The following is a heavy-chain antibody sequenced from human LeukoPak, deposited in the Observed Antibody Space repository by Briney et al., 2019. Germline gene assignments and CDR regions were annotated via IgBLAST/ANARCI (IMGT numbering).Heavy chain of an antibody. CDR2: ISWNSGST. V-gene: IGHV3-9*01. Sequence: PGGSLRLSCAAPGFTFDDYAMYWVRQAPGKGLEWVSGISWNSGSTGYADSVKGRFTISRDNSKNTLCLQMNSLRAEDTAVYYCTKVRLLGALDDAFDVWGQGTMVTVSS. J-gene: IGHJ3*01. D-gene: IGHD7-27*01. CDR3: TKVRLLGALDDAFDV. CDR1: GFTFDDYA.